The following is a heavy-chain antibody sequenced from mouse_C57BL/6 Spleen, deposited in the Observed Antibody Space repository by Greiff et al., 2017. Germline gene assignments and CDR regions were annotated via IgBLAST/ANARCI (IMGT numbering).Heavy chain of an antibody. CDR1: GYTFTDYY. Sequence: EVQLQQSGPELVKPGASVKISCKASGYTFTDYYMNWVKQSPGMSLEWIGDINPNNGGTSYNQKFKGKATLTVDKSSSTAYMELRSLTSEDSAVYYCARKRGYWGQGTSVTVSS. CDR3: ARKRGY. CDR2: INPNNGGT. V-gene: IGHV1-26*01. J-gene: IGHJ4*01.